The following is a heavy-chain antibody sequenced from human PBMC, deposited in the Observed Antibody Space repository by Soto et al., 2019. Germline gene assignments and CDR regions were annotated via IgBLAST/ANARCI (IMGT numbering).Heavy chain of an antibody. CDR3: AGLIYDILTGYYVDY. V-gene: IGHV4-34*01. CDR2: INHSGST. CDR1: GGSFSGYY. Sequence: SETLSLTCAVYGGSFSGYYWSWIRQPPGKGLEWIGEINHSGSTNYNPSLKSRVTISVDTSKNQFSLKLSSVTAADTAVYYCAGLIYDILTGYYVDYWGQGTLVTVS. D-gene: IGHD3-9*01. J-gene: IGHJ4*02.